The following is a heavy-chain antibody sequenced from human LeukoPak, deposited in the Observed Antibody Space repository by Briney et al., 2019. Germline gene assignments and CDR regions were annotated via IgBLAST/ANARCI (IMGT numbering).Heavy chain of an antibody. J-gene: IGHJ4*02. V-gene: IGHV3-21*01. Sequence: PGGSLRLSCAASGFTFSSYSMNWVRQAPGKGLEWVSSISSSSYIYYADSVKGRFTISRDNAKNSLYLQMNSLRAEDTAVYYCARVPSWELQLVFDYWGQGTLVTVSS. CDR1: GFTFSSYS. CDR2: ISSSSYI. CDR3: ARVPSWELQLVFDY. D-gene: IGHD1-26*01.